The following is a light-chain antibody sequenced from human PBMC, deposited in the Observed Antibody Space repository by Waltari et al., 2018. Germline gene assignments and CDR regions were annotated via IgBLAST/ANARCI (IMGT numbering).Light chain of an antibody. CDR1: NLGHTS. CDR2: LDD. J-gene: IGLJ2*01. CDR3: QAWDSASAV. V-gene: IGLV3-1*01. Sequence: SYELTQPPSVSVSPGQTASISCSGANLGHTSTYWYQQKPGQSPVLVVYLDDKRPSGIPERFSGSNSGNTAALTISGTQATDEADYYCQAWDSASAVFGGGTKLSVL.